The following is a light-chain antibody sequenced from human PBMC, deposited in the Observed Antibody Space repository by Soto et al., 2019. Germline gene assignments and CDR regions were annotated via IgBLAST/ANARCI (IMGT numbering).Light chain of an antibody. CDR2: EVS. J-gene: IGLJ3*02. V-gene: IGLV2-14*01. CDR1: SSDVGGYNY. Sequence: QSVLTQPASVSGSPGQSITISCTGTSSDVGGYNYVSWYQHHPGKAPKVMIYEVSNRPSGVSNRFSGSKSGNTASLTIYGLQAEYEADYFCCSYTSTNTLVFGGGTKLTVL. CDR3: CSYTSTNTLV.